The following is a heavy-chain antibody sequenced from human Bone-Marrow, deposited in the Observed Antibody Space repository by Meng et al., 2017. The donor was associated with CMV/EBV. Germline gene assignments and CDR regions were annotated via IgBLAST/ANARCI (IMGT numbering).Heavy chain of an antibody. CDR1: GFTFSSYG. V-gene: IGHV3-33*06. CDR3: AKEGAAGNGADYDR. CDR2: IWNDGSNK. D-gene: IGHD6-13*01. Sequence: GGSLRLSCAASGFTFSSYGMHWGRQAPGKGREGVAVIWNDGSNKYYADSVKGRFTISRDNSKNTRYLQMNSLRAEDTAVYYCAKEGAAGNGADYDRWGQGTLVTVSS. J-gene: IGHJ4*02.